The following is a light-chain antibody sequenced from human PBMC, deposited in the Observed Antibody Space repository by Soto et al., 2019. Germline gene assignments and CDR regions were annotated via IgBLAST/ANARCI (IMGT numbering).Light chain of an antibody. V-gene: IGLV2-23*01. Sequence: QSALTQPASVSGSPGQSITISCTGTSSDVGTYNLVSWYQQHPGKAPKLMIYEGSKRPSGVSNRFSASKSGNTASLTISGLQAEDEAEYYCCSYAGGSTYVVFGGGTKLTVL. CDR3: CSYAGGSTYVV. CDR1: SSDVGTYNL. J-gene: IGLJ2*01. CDR2: EGS.